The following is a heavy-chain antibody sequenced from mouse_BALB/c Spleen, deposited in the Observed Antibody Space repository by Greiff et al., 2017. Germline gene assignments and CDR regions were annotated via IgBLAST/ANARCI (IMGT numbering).Heavy chain of an antibody. J-gene: IGHJ4*01. Sequence: EVKVVESGGDLVKPGGSLKLSCAASGFTFSSYGMSWVRQTPDKRLEWVATISSGGSYTYYPDSVKGRFTISRDNAKNTLYLQMSSLKSEDTAMYYCAREGNYDYDAMDYWGQGTSVTVSS. CDR1: GFTFSSYG. V-gene: IGHV5-6*01. CDR3: AREGNYDYDAMDY. D-gene: IGHD1-1*02. CDR2: ISSGGSYT.